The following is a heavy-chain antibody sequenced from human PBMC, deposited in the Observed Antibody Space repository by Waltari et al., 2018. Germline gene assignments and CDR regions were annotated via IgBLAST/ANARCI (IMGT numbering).Heavy chain of an antibody. CDR1: GFTFSSYA. CDR2: IRGSGGST. J-gene: IGHJ4*02. D-gene: IGHD4-17*01. CDR3: AKDRNGDYYFDY. V-gene: IGHV3-23*04. Sequence: EVQLVESGGGLAQPGGSLRLSCAASGFTFSSYALNWVRQAPGKGLEGGSAIRGSGGSTNYADSVKGRFTISRDNSKNTLYLQMNSLRADDTAIYYCAKDRNGDYYFDYWGQGTLVIVSS.